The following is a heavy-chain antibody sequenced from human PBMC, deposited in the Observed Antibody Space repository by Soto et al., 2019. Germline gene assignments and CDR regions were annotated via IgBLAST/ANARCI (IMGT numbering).Heavy chain of an antibody. CDR2: ISTSGGTI. CDR1: GFTFSSYE. CDR3: ARVEGSGYYPSAAFDI. Sequence: GGSLRLSCAASGFTFSSYEMNWVRQAPGKGLEWVSYISTSGGTIYYADSVKGRFTISRDNSKNTLYLQMNSLRAEDTAVYYCARVEGSGYYPSAAFDIWGQGTMVTVSS. J-gene: IGHJ3*02. D-gene: IGHD3-22*01. V-gene: IGHV3-48*03.